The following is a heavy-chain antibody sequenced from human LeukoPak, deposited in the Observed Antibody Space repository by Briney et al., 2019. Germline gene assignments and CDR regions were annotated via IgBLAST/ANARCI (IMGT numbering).Heavy chain of an antibody. V-gene: IGHV4-30-2*01. J-gene: IGHJ5*02. CDR2: IYHSGST. CDR1: GGSISSGGYS. Sequence: SETLSLTCAVSGGSISSGGYSWSWTRQPPGKGLEWIGYIYHSGSTYYNPSLKSRVTISVDRSKNQFSLKLSSVTAADTAVYYCARGPVVPAATGRFDPWGQGTLVTVSS. D-gene: IGHD2-2*01. CDR3: ARGPVVPAATGRFDP.